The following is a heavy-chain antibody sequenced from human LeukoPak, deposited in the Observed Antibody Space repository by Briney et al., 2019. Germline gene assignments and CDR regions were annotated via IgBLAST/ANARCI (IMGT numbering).Heavy chain of an antibody. D-gene: IGHD6-13*01. J-gene: IGHJ5*02. CDR3: ARKPGPIAAAVNNWFDP. Sequence: SETLSLTCTVSGGSISSRSYYWGWLRQPPGKGLEWIASIFYSGSTYHNPSLKSRVTISVDTSKSQFSLKLSSVTAAGTAVYYCARKPGPIAAAVNNWFDPWGQGTLVTVSS. V-gene: IGHV4-39*01. CDR1: GGSISSRSYY. CDR2: IFYSGST.